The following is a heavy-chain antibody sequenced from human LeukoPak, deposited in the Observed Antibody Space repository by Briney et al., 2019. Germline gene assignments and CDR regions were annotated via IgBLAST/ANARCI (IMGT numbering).Heavy chain of an antibody. V-gene: IGHV4-59*12. D-gene: IGHD1-26*01. Sequence: SETLSLACTVSGGSISSYYWCWIRQPPEKGLEWIGYIYYSGSTNYNPSLKSRVTISVDTSKNQFSLKLSSVTAADTAVYYCARDRTGGATTDYWGQGTLVTVSS. J-gene: IGHJ4*02. CDR1: GGSISSYY. CDR3: ARDRTGGATTDY. CDR2: IYYSGST.